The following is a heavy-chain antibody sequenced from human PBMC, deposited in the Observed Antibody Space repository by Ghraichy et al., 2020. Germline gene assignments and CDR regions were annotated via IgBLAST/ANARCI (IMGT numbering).Heavy chain of an antibody. CDR3: ASPELDY. CDR2: INSAGTGT. J-gene: IGHJ4*02. Sequence: GGSLRLSCAASGFTFSKFWMHWVRQGPGKGLVWVSRINSAGTGTSYADSVQGRFTISRDNAKNTVYLQMNSLRAEDTAVYYCASPELDYWGQGILVTVSS. CDR1: GFTFSKFW. V-gene: IGHV3-74*01.